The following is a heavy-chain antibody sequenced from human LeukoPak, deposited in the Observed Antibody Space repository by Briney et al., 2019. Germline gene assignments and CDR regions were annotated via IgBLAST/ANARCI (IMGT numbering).Heavy chain of an antibody. CDR2: ISSSSSYI. CDR1: GFTFGSYS. V-gene: IGHV3-21*01. Sequence: GGSLRLSCAASGFTFGSYSVSWVRQAPGKGLEWVSSISSSSSYIYYAASVRGRFTISRDNADNSLYLQMNSLRAEDTAVYYCAAGYCSSPSCPLALEEFDYWGQGTLVTVSS. D-gene: IGHD2-2*01. J-gene: IGHJ4*02. CDR3: AAGYCSSPSCPLALEEFDY.